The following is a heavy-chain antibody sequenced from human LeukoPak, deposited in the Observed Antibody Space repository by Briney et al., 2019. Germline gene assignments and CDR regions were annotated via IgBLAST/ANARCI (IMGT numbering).Heavy chain of an antibody. CDR2: IIPMFPTA. CDR3: AREADTTTPYFDL. V-gene: IGHV1-69*06. CDR1: GNSGGSFNTHG. J-gene: IGHJ2*01. D-gene: IGHD1-14*01. Sequence: SVKVSCKASGNSGGSFNTHGVSWVRQAPGQGLEWMGGIIPMFPTAQYSQKFQGRIKISADKSTTTAYMELSGLTFEDTAVYFCAREADTTTPYFDLWGRGTLVIVAS.